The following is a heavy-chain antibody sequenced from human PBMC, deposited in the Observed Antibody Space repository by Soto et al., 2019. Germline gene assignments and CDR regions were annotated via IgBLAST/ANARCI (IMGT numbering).Heavy chain of an antibody. CDR3: TSPMYSSSISYGMDV. Sequence: GESLKISCAASGFTFSGSAMHCVRQASGKGLEWVGRIRSKANSYATAYAASVKGRFTISRDDSKNTAYLQMNSLKTEDTAVYYCTSPMYSSSISYGMDVWGQGTTVTVSS. J-gene: IGHJ6*02. D-gene: IGHD6-6*01. CDR2: IRSKANSYAT. V-gene: IGHV3-73*01. CDR1: GFTFSGSA.